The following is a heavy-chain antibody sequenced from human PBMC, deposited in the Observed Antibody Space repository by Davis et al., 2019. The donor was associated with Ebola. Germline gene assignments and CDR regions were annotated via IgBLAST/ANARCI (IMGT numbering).Heavy chain of an antibody. D-gene: IGHD2-2*03. CDR2: IHAGNGDT. Sequence: ASVKVSCKASGYSFTTNALHWVRQAPGQRPEWMGWIHAGNGDTKYSQKFQDRVTLTRDTSATTAYMELSSLRSEDTAVYYCARDEAYFFYDTDGYHSKADSFDIWGQGTMVTVSS. CDR3: ARDEAYFFYDTDGYHSKADSFDI. CDR1: GYSFTTNA. J-gene: IGHJ3*02. V-gene: IGHV1-3*01.